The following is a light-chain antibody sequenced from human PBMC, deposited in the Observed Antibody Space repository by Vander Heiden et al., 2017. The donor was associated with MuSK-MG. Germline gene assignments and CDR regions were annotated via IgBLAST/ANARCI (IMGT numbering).Light chain of an antibody. J-gene: IGLJ2*01. CDR2: KDS. CDR3: QSADSSGTPVV. CDR1: ALPKQY. V-gene: IGLV3-25*03. Sequence: SYELTQPPPVSVAPGQTARLTCSGDALPKQYAYWYQQKPGQAPVLVIYKDSERPSGIPERFSGSSSGTTVTLTISGVQAEDEADYYCQSADSSGTPVVFGGGTKLTVL.